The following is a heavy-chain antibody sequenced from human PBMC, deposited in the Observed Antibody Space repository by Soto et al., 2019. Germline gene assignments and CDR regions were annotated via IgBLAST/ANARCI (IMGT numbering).Heavy chain of an antibody. CDR3: AKDTGGSYYYYYYGMDV. V-gene: IGHV3-30*18. CDR2: ISYDGSNK. D-gene: IGHD3-10*01. J-gene: IGHJ6*02. Sequence: PGGSLRLSCAASGFTFSSYGMHWVRQAPGKGLEWVAVISYDGSNKYYADSVKGRFTISRDNSKNTLYLQMNSLRAEDTAVYYCAKDTGGSYYYYYYGMDVWGQGTTVTVSS. CDR1: GFTFSSYG.